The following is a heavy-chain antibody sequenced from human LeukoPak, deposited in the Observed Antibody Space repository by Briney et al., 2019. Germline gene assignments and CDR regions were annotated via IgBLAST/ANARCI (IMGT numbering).Heavy chain of an antibody. Sequence: ASVKVSCKASGYTFTSYDINLVRQATGQGLEWMGWMNPNSGNTGYAQKFQGRVTMTRNTSISTAYMELSSLRSEDTAVYYCARGRSQVKGDYYYYYMDVSGKGTTVTVSS. CDR1: GYTFTSYD. CDR3: ARGRSQVKGDYYYYYMDV. V-gene: IGHV1-8*01. J-gene: IGHJ6*03. CDR2: MNPNSGNT. D-gene: IGHD3-22*01.